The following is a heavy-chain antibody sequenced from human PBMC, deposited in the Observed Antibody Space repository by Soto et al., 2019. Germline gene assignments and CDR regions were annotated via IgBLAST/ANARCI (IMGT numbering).Heavy chain of an antibody. V-gene: IGHV1-69*01. CDR3: AGALYRSSDSGMDV. J-gene: IGHJ6*02. CDR2: IIPVLGTA. D-gene: IGHD6-19*01. CDR1: GGTFSSYA. Sequence: QVQLVQSGAEVKKPGSSVKVACKASGGTFSSYAISWVRQAPGQGLEWMGGIIPVLGTANYAQKFQGRDTITADESTSTAYMEMSSRSTEATAVDYCAGALYRSSDSGMDVWGQGTMVTVSS.